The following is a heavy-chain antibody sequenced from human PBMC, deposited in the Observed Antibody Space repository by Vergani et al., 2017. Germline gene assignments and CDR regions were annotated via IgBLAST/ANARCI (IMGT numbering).Heavy chain of an antibody. CDR2: IYYSGST. Sequence: QVQLQESGPGLVKPSETLSLTCTVSGGSISSYYWSWIRQPPGKGLEWIGYIYYSGSTNYNPSLKSRVTISVDKSKNQFSLKLSSVTAADTAVYYCARVGSYYYYYMDVWGKGTTVTVSS. J-gene: IGHJ6*03. V-gene: IGHV4-59*12. CDR1: GGSISSYY. CDR3: ARVGSYYYYYMDV. D-gene: IGHD2-15*01.